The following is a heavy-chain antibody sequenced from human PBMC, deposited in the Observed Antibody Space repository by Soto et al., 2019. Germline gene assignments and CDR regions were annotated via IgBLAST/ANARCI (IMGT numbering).Heavy chain of an antibody. J-gene: IGHJ6*02. Sequence: FRWCSWSWSCAPPRKGREWIGEIKHRGRPNYNPSLKSRVTISVDTSKNQFSLKLSSVTAADTAVYYCARIPPITTYYYYGMDVWGQGTTVS. CDR2: IKHRGRP. CDR1: FRWCS. D-gene: IGHD1-20*01. CDR3: ARIPPITTYYYYGMDV. V-gene: IGHV4-34*01.